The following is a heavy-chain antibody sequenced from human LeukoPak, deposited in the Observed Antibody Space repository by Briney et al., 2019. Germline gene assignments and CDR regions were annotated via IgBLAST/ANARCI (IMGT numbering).Heavy chain of an antibody. Sequence: GGSLRLSCAASGFTFSSYGMHWVRQAPGKGLEWVAVILSDGSKEFYTDPVKGRFTISRDNAKNSLYLQMNSLRAEDTAVYYCARDAVVAADAFDIWGQGTMVTVSS. D-gene: IGHD2-15*01. CDR2: ILSDGSKE. CDR1: GFTFSSYG. CDR3: ARDAVVAADAFDI. J-gene: IGHJ3*02. V-gene: IGHV3-33*01.